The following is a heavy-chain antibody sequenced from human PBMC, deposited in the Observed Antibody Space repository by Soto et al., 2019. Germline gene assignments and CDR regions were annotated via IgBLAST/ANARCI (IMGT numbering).Heavy chain of an antibody. CDR3: AKEENQNYHVDH. CDR1: GFNFANFG. V-gene: IGHV3-30*18. J-gene: IGHJ1*01. Sequence: GGSLRLSCVGSGFNFANFGIQWIRQAPGKGLEWVAIISRDGRGEAFADSVKGRFAISKDNSKNTVYLQMTGLRSDDTAVYYCAKEENQNYHVDHWGQGTLVTVSS. CDR2: ISRDGRGE. D-gene: IGHD2-2*01.